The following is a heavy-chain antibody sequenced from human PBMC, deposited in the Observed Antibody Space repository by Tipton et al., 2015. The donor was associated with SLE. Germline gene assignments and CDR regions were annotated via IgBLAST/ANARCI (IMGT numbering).Heavy chain of an antibody. CDR1: GGSIASHY. CDR2: ISQSGTT. J-gene: IGHJ3*02. D-gene: IGHD1-1*01. V-gene: IGHV4-59*11. CDR3: ARRVSTGRFDVFDT. Sequence: GLVKPSETLSLSCTVSGGSIASHYWTWLRQPPGKGLDWVGYISQSGTTNYNPSLKSRITISVDISKSQFSLKVDSVTPADTAVYYCARRVSTGRFDVFDTWGRGTTVTVSS.